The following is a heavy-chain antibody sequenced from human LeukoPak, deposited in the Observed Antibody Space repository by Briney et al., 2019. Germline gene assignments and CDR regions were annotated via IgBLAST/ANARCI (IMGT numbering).Heavy chain of an antibody. CDR3: AREYYYGSGSFHYMDV. V-gene: IGHV1-18*01. J-gene: IGHJ6*03. CDR1: GYTFTSYG. Sequence: ASVKVSCKASGYTFTSYGITWVRQAPGQGLEWMGWISAYNGNTNYAQKLQGRVTMTTDTSTSTAYMELRSLRSDDTAVYYCAREYYYGSGSFHYMDVWGKGTTVTVSS. D-gene: IGHD3-10*01. CDR2: ISAYNGNT.